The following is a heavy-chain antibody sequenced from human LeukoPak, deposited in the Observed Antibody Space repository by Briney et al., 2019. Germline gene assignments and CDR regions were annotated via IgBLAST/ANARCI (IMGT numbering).Heavy chain of an antibody. V-gene: IGHV4-59*01. J-gene: IGHJ4*02. CDR3: ARHKTSYYFDY. CDR1: GGSISSYY. CDR2: IYYSGST. Sequence: SETLSLTCTVSGGSISSYYWSWIRQPPGKGLEWIGYIYYSGSTNYNPSLKSRVTISVDTSKNQFSLKLSSVTAADTAVYYCARHKTSYYFDYWGQGTLVTVSS.